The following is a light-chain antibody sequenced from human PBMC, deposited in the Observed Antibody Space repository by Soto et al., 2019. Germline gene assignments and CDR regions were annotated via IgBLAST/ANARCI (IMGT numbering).Light chain of an antibody. Sequence: DIQMTQSPSSLSVSVGDAITITCRASQAINTYLSWFQQKPGKAPKLLIYLASSLETGVPSRFSCSGSGTYFTLTISSLQPEEFATYYCQQSHSSPPTLGQGTRVEIK. CDR1: QAINTY. V-gene: IGKV1-39*01. CDR3: QQSHSSPPT. J-gene: IGKJ1*01. CDR2: LAS.